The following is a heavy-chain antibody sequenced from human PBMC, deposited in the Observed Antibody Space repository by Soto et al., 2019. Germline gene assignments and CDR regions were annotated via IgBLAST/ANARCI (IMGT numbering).Heavy chain of an antibody. CDR2: ISYDGSNK. J-gene: IGHJ4*02. CDR1: GFTFSNYG. CDR3: AKGQHCSGGSCYFNPSDY. D-gene: IGHD2-15*01. Sequence: QLVESGGGVVQPGRSLRLSCAASGFTFSNYGMHWVRQAPGKGLEWVAVISYDGSNKHYADSVKGRFAISRDNSKNTXXLQMSSLRGEDTAVYYCAKGQHCSGGSCYFNPSDYWGQGTLVTVSS. V-gene: IGHV3-30*18.